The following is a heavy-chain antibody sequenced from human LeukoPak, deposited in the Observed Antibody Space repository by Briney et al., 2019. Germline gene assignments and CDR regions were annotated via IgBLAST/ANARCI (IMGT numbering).Heavy chain of an antibody. CDR2: ISGSGGST. D-gene: IGHD2-8*01. CDR3: AKQSGPDIVLMVYAIPPTFDY. J-gene: IGHJ4*02. CDR1: GFTFSSYA. V-gene: IGHV3-23*01. Sequence: GGSLRLSCAASGFTFSSYAMSWVRQAPGKGLEWVSAISGSGGSTYYADSVKGRFTISRDNSKNTLYLQMNSLRAEDTAVYYCAKQSGPDIVLMVYAIPPTFDYWGQGTLVTVSS.